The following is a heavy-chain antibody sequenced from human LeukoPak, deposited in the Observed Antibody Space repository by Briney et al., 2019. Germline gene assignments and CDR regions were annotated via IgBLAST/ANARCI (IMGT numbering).Heavy chain of an antibody. CDR1: GFTFSSCA. CDR2: ISGSGGST. D-gene: IGHD3-22*01. Sequence: GGSLRLSCAASGFTFSSCAMSWVRQAPGKGLEWVSAISGSGGSTYYADSVKGRFTISRDNSKNTLYLQMNSLRAEDTAVYYCAKVRMDYDSSGCDYWGQGTLVTVSS. V-gene: IGHV3-23*01. CDR3: AKVRMDYDSSGCDY. J-gene: IGHJ4*02.